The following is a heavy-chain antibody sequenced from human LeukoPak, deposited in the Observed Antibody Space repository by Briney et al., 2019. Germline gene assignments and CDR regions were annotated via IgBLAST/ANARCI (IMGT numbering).Heavy chain of an antibody. CDR1: GYTFTIYG. Sequence: ASVNVSCKASGYTFTIYGISWVRQAPGQGLEWMGWISAYNGNTNYAQKLQGRVTMTTDTSTSTAYMELRSLRSDDTAVYYCARDRPYYGSGSYYDAFDIWGQGTMVTVSS. D-gene: IGHD3-10*01. V-gene: IGHV1-18*04. CDR3: ARDRPYYGSGSYYDAFDI. J-gene: IGHJ3*02. CDR2: ISAYNGNT.